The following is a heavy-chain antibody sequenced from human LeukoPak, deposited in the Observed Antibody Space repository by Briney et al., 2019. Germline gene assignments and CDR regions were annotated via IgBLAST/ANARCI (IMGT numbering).Heavy chain of an antibody. J-gene: IGHJ5*02. CDR1: GGSFSGYY. CDR2: INHSGST. CDR3: ARWPFWSGHSNWFDP. Sequence: SETLSLTCAVYGGSFSGYYWSWIRQPPGKGLEWIGEINHSGSTNYNPSLKSRVTISVDTCKNQFSLKLSSVTAAGTAVYYCARWPFWSGHSNWFDPWGQGTLVTVSS. V-gene: IGHV4-34*01. D-gene: IGHD3-3*01.